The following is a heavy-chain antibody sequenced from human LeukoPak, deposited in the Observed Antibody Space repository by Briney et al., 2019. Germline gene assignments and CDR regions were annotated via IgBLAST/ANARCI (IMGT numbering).Heavy chain of an antibody. D-gene: IGHD3-3*01. V-gene: IGHV1-2*02. J-gene: IGHJ3*02. CDR2: INPNSGGT. CDR1: GYTFTGYY. Sequence: ASVKVSCKASGYTFTGYYMHWVRQAPGQGLEWMGWINPNSGGTNYAQKFQGRVTMTRDTSISTAYMELSRLRSDDTAVYYCARGRKRTGGVWSGYPDDAFDIWGQGTMVTVSS. CDR3: ARGRKRTGGVWSGYPDDAFDI.